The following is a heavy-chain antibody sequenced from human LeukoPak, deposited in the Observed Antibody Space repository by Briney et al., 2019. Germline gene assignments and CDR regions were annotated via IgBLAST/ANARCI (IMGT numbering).Heavy chain of an antibody. CDR3: ARDKVLDSSSGTLLEH. CDR2: ISGSGGST. D-gene: IGHD3-10*01. Sequence: GGSLRLSCAASGFTFSSYAMSWVRQAPGKGLEWVSAISGSGGSTYYADSVKGRFTISRDNSKNTLYLQMNSLRAEDTAVYYCARDKVLDSSSGTLLEHWGQGTLVTVSS. V-gene: IGHV3-23*01. J-gene: IGHJ4*02. CDR1: GFTFSSYA.